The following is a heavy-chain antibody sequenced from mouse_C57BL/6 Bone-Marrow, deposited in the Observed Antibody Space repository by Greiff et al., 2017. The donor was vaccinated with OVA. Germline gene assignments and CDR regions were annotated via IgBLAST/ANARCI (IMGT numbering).Heavy chain of an antibody. V-gene: IGHV1-55*01. CDR1: GYTFTSYW. CDR2: IYPGSGST. D-gene: IGHD1-1*01. CDR3: ARRYYGSSAWFAY. Sequence: QVQLQQPGAELVKPGASVKMSCKASGYTFTSYWITWVKQRPGQGLEWIGDIYPGSGSTNYNEKFKSKATLTVDTSSSTAYMQLSSLTSEDSAVYYCARRYYGSSAWFAYWGQGTLVTVSA. J-gene: IGHJ3*01.